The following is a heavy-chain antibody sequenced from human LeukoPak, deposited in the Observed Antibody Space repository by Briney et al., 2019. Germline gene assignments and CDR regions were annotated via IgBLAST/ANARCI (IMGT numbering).Heavy chain of an antibody. V-gene: IGHV3-21*01. Sequence: GGSLRLSCAASGFTFSSYSMNWVRQAPGKGLEWVSSIGSSSSYIYYADSVKGRFTISRDNAKNSLYLQMNSLRAEDTAVYYCARVGLIAAAPVDYWGQGTLVTVSS. CDR1: GFTFSSYS. J-gene: IGHJ4*02. CDR3: ARVGLIAAAPVDY. CDR2: IGSSSSYI. D-gene: IGHD6-13*01.